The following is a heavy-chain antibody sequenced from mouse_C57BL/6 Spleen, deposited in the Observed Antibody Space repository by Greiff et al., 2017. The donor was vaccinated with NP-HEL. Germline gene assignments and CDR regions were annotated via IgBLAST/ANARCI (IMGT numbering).Heavy chain of an antibody. Sequence: EVQVVESGGGLVKPGGSLKLSCAASGFTFSSYAMSWVRQTPEKRLEWVATISDGGSYTYYPDNVKGRFTISRDNAKNNLYLQMSHLKSEDTAMYYCARGHGSSYVGYFDVWGTGTTVTVSS. V-gene: IGHV5-4*01. CDR1: GFTFSSYA. D-gene: IGHD1-1*01. CDR3: ARGHGSSYVGYFDV. CDR2: ISDGGSYT. J-gene: IGHJ1*03.